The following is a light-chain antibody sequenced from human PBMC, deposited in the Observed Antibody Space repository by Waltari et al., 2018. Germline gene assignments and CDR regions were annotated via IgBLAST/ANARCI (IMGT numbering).Light chain of an antibody. CDR2: GAS. J-gene: IGKJ3*01. Sequence: EIVLTQSPGTLSLSPGERATLSCRASQSVSNNYLTWYQQKPGQAPRLLIYGASSRATGIPDRFSGSGSGTDVTLTISRLGPEDFSVYFCQQYGSSFTFGPGTKVDIK. CDR1: QSVSNNY. V-gene: IGKV3-20*01. CDR3: QQYGSSFT.